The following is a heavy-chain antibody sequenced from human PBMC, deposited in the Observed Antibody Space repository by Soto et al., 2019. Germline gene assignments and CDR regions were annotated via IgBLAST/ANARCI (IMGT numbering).Heavy chain of an antibody. D-gene: IGHD3-22*01. Sequence: GESQSLPCTASGGTFDAYAMHWVRQVPGKGLEWVSLISWDGGSTYYADSVKGRFTISRDNSKNSLYLQMNSLRAEDTALYYCAKDYSRYYYGMDGWVQGTKVTVSS. CDR3: AKDYSRYYYGMDG. CDR2: ISWDGGST. V-gene: IGHV3-43D*04. CDR1: GGTFDAYA. J-gene: IGHJ6*02.